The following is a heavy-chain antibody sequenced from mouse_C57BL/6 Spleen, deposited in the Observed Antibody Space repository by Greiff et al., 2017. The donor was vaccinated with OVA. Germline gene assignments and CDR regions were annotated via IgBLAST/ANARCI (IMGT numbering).Heavy chain of an antibody. D-gene: IGHD2-3*01. J-gene: IGHJ2*01. CDR3: TRGGDDGYPNYFDY. V-gene: IGHV5-9-1*02. CDR1: GFTFSSYA. Sequence: EVMLVESGEGLVKPGGSLKLSCAASGFTFSSYAMSWVRQTQEKRLEWVAYISSGGDYIYYADTVKGRFTISRDNARNTLYLQMSSLKSEDTAMYYCTRGGDDGYPNYFDYWGQGTTLTVSS. CDR2: ISSGGDYI.